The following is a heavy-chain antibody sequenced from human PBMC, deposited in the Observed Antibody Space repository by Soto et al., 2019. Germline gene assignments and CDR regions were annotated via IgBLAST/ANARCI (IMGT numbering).Heavy chain of an antibody. CDR3: ARGPPLGY. V-gene: IGHV4-30-4*01. CDR1: GGSISSGYYY. Sequence: PSESLSLTCLVSGGSISSGYYYWNWIRQPPGKGLEWIGHIYYSGSTYYNPSLKSRVTISVDRSKNQFSLKLNSVTAADTAVYYCARGPPLGYWGQGTLVTVSS. CDR2: IYYSGST. J-gene: IGHJ4*02.